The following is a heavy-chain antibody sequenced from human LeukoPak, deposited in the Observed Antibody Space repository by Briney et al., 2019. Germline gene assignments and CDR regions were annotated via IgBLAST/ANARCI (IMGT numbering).Heavy chain of an antibody. CDR2: IYYSGST. CDR1: GGSFSGYY. Sequence: SETLSLTCVVYGGSFSGYYWSWIRQPPGKGLEWIGSIYYSGSTYYNPSLKSRVTISVDTSKNQFSLKLSSVTAADTAVYYCARHGENSGYDFAAFDIWGQGTVVTVSS. D-gene: IGHD5-12*01. V-gene: IGHV4-34*01. CDR3: ARHGENSGYDFAAFDI. J-gene: IGHJ3*02.